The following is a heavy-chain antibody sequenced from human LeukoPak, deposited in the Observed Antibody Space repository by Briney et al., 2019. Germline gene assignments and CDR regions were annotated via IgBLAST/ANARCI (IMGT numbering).Heavy chain of an antibody. V-gene: IGHV3-30*02. CDR1: GFTFSSYG. D-gene: IGHD2-2*01. CDR3: AKDKAPHTLGGYCSSTSCFIDY. CDR2: IRFDGSNK. J-gene: IGHJ4*02. Sequence: GGSLRLSCAASGFTFSSYGMHWVRQAPGKGLEWVAFIRFDGSNKYYADSVKGRFTISRDNSKNTLYLQMNSLRPEDTAVYYCAKDKAPHTLGGYCSSTSCFIDYWGQGTLVTVSS.